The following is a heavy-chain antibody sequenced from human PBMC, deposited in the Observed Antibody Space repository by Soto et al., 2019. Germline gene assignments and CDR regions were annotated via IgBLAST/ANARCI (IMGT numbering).Heavy chain of an antibody. V-gene: IGHV4-61*01. Sequence: QVQLQESGPGLVKPSETLSLMCSVSGASVSSGSYYWNWIRQPPGKGLEWIGYIYYSGSTNYNPSLKSRVTILVDTSENQFSLKLSSVTAADTAVYYCARAGWNTVASYFYGMDVWGQGTTVTVSS. D-gene: IGHD1-1*01. CDR2: IYYSGST. CDR1: GASVSSGSYY. CDR3: ARAGWNTVASYFYGMDV. J-gene: IGHJ6*02.